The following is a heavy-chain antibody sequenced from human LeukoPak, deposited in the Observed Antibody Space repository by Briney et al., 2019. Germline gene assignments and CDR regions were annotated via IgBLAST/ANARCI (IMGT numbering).Heavy chain of an antibody. CDR3: AKGSTKAYCSGGSCYRSIYYYMDV. J-gene: IGHJ6*03. V-gene: IGHV3-23*01. D-gene: IGHD2-15*01. CDR2: ISGSGGST. Sequence: GGSLRLSCAASGFTFSSYAMSWVRQAPGKGLEWVSAISGSGGSTYYADSVKGRFTISRDNSKNTLDLQMNSLRAEDTAVYYCAKGSTKAYCSGGSCYRSIYYYMDVWGKGTTVTVSS. CDR1: GFTFSSYA.